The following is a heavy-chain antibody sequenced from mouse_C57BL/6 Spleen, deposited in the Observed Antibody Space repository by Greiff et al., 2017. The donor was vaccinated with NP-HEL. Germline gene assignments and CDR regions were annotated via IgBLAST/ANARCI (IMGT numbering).Heavy chain of an antibody. V-gene: IGHV1-50*01. Sequence: QVQLQQPGAELVKPGASVKLSCKASGYTFTSYWMQWVKQRPGQGLEWIGEIDPSDSYPNYNQKFKGKATLTVDTSSSTAYMQLSSLTSEDSAVYYGARSPIYDGSSFAYWGQGTLVTVSA. D-gene: IGHD2-3*01. J-gene: IGHJ3*01. CDR1: GYTFTSYW. CDR2: IDPSDSYP. CDR3: ARSPIYDGSSFAY.